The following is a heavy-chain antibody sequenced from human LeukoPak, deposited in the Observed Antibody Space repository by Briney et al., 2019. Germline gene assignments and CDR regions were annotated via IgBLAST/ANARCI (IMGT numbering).Heavy chain of an antibody. CDR3: ALVIRIGWFDP. CDR1: GGSFSGYY. CDR2: INHSGST. D-gene: IGHD3-22*01. Sequence: SEILSLTCAVYGGSFSGYYWSWIRQPPGKGLEWIGEINHSGSTNYNPSLKSRVTISVDTSKNQFSLKLSSVTAADTAVYYCALVIRIGWFDPWGQGTLVTVSS. V-gene: IGHV4-34*01. J-gene: IGHJ5*02.